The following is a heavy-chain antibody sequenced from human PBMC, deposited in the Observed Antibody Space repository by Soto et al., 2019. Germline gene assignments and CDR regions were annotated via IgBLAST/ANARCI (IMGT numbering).Heavy chain of an antibody. CDR1: GGSFSGYY. CDR3: ARGLKLRYRTTGY. D-gene: IGHD5-18*01. CDR2: INHSGST. J-gene: IGHJ4*02. Sequence: PSETLSLTCAVYGGSFSGYYWSWIRQPPGKGLEWIGEINHSGSTNYNPSLKSRVTISVDTSKNQFSLKLSSVTAADTAVYYCARGLKLRYRTTGYWGQGTLVTVSS. V-gene: IGHV4-34*01.